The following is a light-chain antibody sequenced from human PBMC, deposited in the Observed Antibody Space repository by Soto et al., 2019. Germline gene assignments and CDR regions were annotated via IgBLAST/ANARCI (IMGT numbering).Light chain of an antibody. CDR3: ASWDDNLNGPA. V-gene: IGLV1-44*01. CDR1: NSNIGSKS. J-gene: IGLJ3*02. Sequence: QSVLTQPPSASRTPGQRVTISCSGSNSNIGSKSVNWYQQVPGTAPKLLIYSSNQRPSGVPDRFSGSRSGTSASLAISGLQSEDEADYYCASWDDNLNGPAFGGGTKLTVL. CDR2: SSN.